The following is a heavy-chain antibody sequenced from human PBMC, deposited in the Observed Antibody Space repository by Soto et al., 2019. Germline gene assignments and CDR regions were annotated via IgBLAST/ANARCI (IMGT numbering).Heavy chain of an antibody. CDR1: GDSISSGDYY. J-gene: IGHJ5*01. CDR3: ARLGGFYQSLDS. V-gene: IGHV4-61*08. CDR2: IYYTGTT. D-gene: IGHD3-22*01. Sequence: PSETLSLTCTVSGDSISSGDYYWSWIRQPPGKGLEWIGYIYYTGTTTYNPSFKSRLTISVDSSKNQFSLKLTSVTAADTAVYYCARLGGFYQSLDSWGQGALVTVSS.